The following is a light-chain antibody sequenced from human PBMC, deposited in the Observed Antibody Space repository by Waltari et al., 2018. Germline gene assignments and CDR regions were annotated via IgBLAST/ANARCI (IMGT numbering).Light chain of an antibody. CDR3: QQRSNWTPHT. CDR1: QSVGTY. CDR2: DAS. Sequence: EIVLTQSPATLSLSPGETATLSCRASQSVGTYLAWYQQKPGQAPRLLIYDASNRATGIPARFRGSGSGTDFTLTISSLEAEDFAVYYWQQRSNWTPHTFGQGARLEIK. J-gene: IGKJ2*01. V-gene: IGKV3-11*01.